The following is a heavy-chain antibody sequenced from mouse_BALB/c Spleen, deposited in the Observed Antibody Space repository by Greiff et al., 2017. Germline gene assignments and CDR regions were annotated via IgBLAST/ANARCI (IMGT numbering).Heavy chain of an antibody. CDR3: TKEIVDGYYWYFDV. CDR2: IYPSDSYT. J-gene: IGHJ1*01. V-gene: IGHV1-69*02. Sequence: QVQLQQPGAELVRPGASVKLSCKASGYTFTSYWINWVKQRPGQGLEWIGNIYPSDSYTNYNQKFKDKATLTVDKSSSTAYMQLSSPTSEDSAVYYCTKEIVDGYYWYFDVWGAGTTVTVSS. D-gene: IGHD2-3*01. CDR1: GYTFTSYW.